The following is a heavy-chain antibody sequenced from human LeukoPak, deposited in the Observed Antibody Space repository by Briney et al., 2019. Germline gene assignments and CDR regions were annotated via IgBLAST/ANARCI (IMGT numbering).Heavy chain of an antibody. CDR3: AKEQDTAMATDY. J-gene: IGHJ4*02. CDR1: GFTFSSYG. D-gene: IGHD5-18*01. V-gene: IGHV3-30*02. Sequence: PGGPLRLSCAASGFTFSSYGMHWVRQAPGKGLEWVAFIRYDGSNKYYADSVKGRFTISRDNSKNTLYLQMNSLRAEDTAVYYCAKEQDTAMATDYWGQGTLVTVSS. CDR2: IRYDGSNK.